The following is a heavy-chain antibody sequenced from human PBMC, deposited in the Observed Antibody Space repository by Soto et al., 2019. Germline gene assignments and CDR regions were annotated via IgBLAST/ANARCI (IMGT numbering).Heavy chain of an antibody. CDR2: INPNSGGT. D-gene: IGHD6-13*01. CDR3: ARDLSVVAAAGTGGSYYYYYGMEV. J-gene: IGHJ6*02. Sequence: GASVKVSCKASGYTFTGYYMHWVRQAPGQGLEWMGWINPNSGGTNYAQKFQGWVTMTRDTSISTAYMELSRLRSDDTAVYYCARDLSVVAAAGTGGSYYYYYGMEVWGQGTTVTVSS. V-gene: IGHV1-2*04. CDR1: GYTFTGYY.